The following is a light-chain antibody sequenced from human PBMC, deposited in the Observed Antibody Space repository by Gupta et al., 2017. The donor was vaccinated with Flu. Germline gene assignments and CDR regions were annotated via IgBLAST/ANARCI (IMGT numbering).Light chain of an antibody. J-gene: IGKJ2*01. V-gene: IGKV4-1*01. CDR1: QSVLYSSNNKNY. CDR3: QQYYSTLPYT. CDR2: WAS. Sequence: LGERATINCKASQSVLYSSNNKNYLAWYQQKPGQPPKLLMYWASTRESGVPDRFSGSGSGTDFTLTISSRQAEDVAVYYCQQYYSTLPYTFGQGTKLEIK.